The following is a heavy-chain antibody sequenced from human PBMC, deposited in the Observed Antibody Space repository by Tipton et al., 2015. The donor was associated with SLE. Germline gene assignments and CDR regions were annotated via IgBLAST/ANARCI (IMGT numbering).Heavy chain of an antibody. Sequence: SLRLSCTASGFTFGDYAMSWVRQAPGKGLEWVGFIRSKAYGGTTEYAASVKGRFTISRDDSKSIAYLQMNSLKTEDTAVYYCTSLGYDFWSGYYKDGSYFDYWGQGTLVTVSS. V-gene: IGHV3-49*04. CDR3: TSLGYDFWSGYYKDGSYFDY. CDR1: GFTFGDYA. D-gene: IGHD3-3*01. CDR2: IRSKAYGGTT. J-gene: IGHJ4*02.